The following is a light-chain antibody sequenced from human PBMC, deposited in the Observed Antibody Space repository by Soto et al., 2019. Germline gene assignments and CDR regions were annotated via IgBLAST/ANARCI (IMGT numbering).Light chain of an antibody. J-gene: IGKJ1*01. V-gene: IGKV3-20*01. CDR3: QQYNSYSPWT. CDR1: QSVSSSY. Sequence: EIVLTQSPGTLSLSPGERATLSCMASQSVSSSYLAWYQQKPGQAPRLLIYGASSRATGIPDRFSGSGSGTEFTLTISSLQPDDFATYYCQQYNSYSPWTFGQGTKVDI. CDR2: GAS.